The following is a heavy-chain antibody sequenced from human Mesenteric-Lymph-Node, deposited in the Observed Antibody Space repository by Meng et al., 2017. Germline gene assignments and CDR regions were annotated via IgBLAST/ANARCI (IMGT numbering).Heavy chain of an antibody. CDR2: ISSSGSTI. V-gene: IGHV3-11*04. J-gene: IGHJ6*02. D-gene: IGHD3-10*01. CDR1: GFTFSDYY. CDR3: ARGGSYYYYYYGMDV. Sequence: GESLKISCAASGFTFSDYYMSWIRQAPGKGLEWVSYISSSGSTIYYADSVKGRFTISRDNAKNSLYLQMNSLRAEDTAVYYCARGGSYYYYYYGMDVWGQGTTVTVSS.